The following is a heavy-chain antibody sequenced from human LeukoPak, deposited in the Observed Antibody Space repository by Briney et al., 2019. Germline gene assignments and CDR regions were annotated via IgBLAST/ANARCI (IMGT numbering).Heavy chain of an antibody. J-gene: IGHJ3*01. CDR2: IDPSDSHT. CDR1: GYSFTSYW. CDR3: VSEYSSTSDAFDF. D-gene: IGHD6-13*01. V-gene: IGHV5-10-1*01. Sequence: GESLKISCKGSGYSFTSYWISWVRQMPGKGLEWMGRIDPSDSHTNYSPSFQGHVTNSADKSISTAYLQWSSLEASDTAMYYCVSEYSSTSDAFDFWGQGTMVTLS.